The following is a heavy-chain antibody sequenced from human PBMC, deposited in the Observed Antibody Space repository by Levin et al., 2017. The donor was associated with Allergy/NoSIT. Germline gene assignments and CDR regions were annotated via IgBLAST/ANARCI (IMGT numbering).Heavy chain of an antibody. D-gene: IGHD6-19*01. V-gene: IGHV4-34*01. CDR2: INHSGST. Sequence: SQTLSLPCAVYGGSFRGSYWSWIRQPPGKGLEWIGEINHSGSTNYNPSLKSRVTISVDTSKNQFSLKLSSVTAADTAVYYCARFRGWPRGGYYYGMDVWGQGTTVTVSS. J-gene: IGHJ6*02. CDR1: GGSFRGSY. CDR3: ARFRGWPRGGYYYGMDV.